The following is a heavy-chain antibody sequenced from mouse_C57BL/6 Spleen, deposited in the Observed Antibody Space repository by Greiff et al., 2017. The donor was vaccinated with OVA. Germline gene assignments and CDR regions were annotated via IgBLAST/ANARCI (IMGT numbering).Heavy chain of an antibody. J-gene: IGHJ3*01. Sequence: EVKLQESGGGLVQPGGSLSLSCAASGFTFTDYYMSWVRQPPGKALEWLGFIRNKANGYTTEYSASVKGRFTISRDNSQSILYLQMNALRAEDSATYYCASYVGGFAYWGQGTLVTVSA. CDR3: ASYVGGFAY. CDR2: IRNKANGYTT. V-gene: IGHV7-3*01. CDR1: GFTFTDYY.